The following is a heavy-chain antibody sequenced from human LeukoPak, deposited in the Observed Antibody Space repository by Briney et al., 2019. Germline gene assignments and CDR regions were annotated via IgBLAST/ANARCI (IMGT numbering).Heavy chain of an antibody. CDR3: ARRYYYYYMDV. J-gene: IGHJ6*03. CDR1: GFTFSSYA. Sequence: PGGSLRLSCAASGFTFSSYAMSWVRQAPGKGLEWVSTISDRGGSTYYADSVKGRFTSSRDNSKNTLYLQMNSLRAEDTAVYYCARRYYYYYMDVWGKGTTVTVSS. V-gene: IGHV3-23*01. CDR2: ISDRGGST.